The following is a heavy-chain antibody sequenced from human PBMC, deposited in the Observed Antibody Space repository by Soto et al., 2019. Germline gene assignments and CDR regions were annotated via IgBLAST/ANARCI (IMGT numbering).Heavy chain of an antibody. CDR1: GYTVTSYY. V-gene: IGHV1-46*01. CDR2: INPSGGST. Sequence: ASVKVSCKASGYTVTSYYMHWARQPPGQGLEWMGIINPSGGSTSYAQKFQGRVTMTRDTSTSTVYMELSSLRSEDTAVYYCARFPKEILDWSTPLSYYYYYGMDVWGQGTTVTVSS. D-gene: IGHD3-3*01. J-gene: IGHJ6*02. CDR3: ARFPKEILDWSTPLSYYYYYGMDV.